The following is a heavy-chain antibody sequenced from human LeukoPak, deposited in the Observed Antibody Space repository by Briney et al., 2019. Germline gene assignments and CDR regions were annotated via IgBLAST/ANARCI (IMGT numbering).Heavy chain of an antibody. CDR2: ISSDGTKK. CDR3: ARDKAPRYSSGWYYFDY. D-gene: IGHD6-19*01. J-gene: IGHJ4*02. Sequence: GGSLRLSCAASGFSLSNFAMHWVRQAPGKGLEWVAVISSDGTKKYYGDSVKGRFTTSRDTSKNTLYLQMNSLRVGDTAVYYCARDKAPRYSSGWYYFDYWGQGTLVTVSS. V-gene: IGHV3-30-3*01. CDR1: GFSLSNFA.